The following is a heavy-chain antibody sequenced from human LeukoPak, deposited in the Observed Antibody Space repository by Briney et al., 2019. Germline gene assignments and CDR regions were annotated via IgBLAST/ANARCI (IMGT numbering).Heavy chain of an antibody. Sequence: SETLSLTCTVSGGSISSYYWSWIRQPAGKGLEWIGRIYTSGNTNYNPSLKSRVTMSVDTSKNQFSLKLSSVTAADTAVYYCASTKNYYGPFDPWGQGTLVTVSS. CDR2: IYTSGNT. V-gene: IGHV4-4*07. CDR3: ASTKNYYGPFDP. CDR1: GGSISSYY. J-gene: IGHJ5*02. D-gene: IGHD3-10*01.